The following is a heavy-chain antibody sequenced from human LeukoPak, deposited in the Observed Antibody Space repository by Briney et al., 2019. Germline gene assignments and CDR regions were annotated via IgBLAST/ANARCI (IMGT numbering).Heavy chain of an antibody. Sequence: DPSETLSLTCAVYGGSFSGYYWSWIRQPPGKGLEWIGEINHSGSTNYNPSLKSRVTISVDTSKNQFSLKLSSVTAADTAVYYCARGCGYSSSWYDWFDPWGQGTLVTVSS. CDR3: ARGCGYSSSWYDWFDP. D-gene: IGHD6-13*01. CDR2: INHSGST. CDR1: GGSFSGYY. V-gene: IGHV4-34*01. J-gene: IGHJ5*02.